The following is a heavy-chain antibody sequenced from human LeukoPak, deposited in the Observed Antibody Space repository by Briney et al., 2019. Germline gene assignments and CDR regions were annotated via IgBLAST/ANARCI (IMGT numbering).Heavy chain of an antibody. CDR2: INHSGST. Sequence: SETLSLTCAVYGGSFSGYYWSWLRQPPGKGLEWIGEINHSGSTKYNPSLKSRVTISVDTSKNQFSLKLSSVTAADTAVYYCARKKVKMGNYYGSGSYYWFDPWGQGTLVTVSS. J-gene: IGHJ5*02. CDR1: GGSFSGYY. CDR3: ARKKVKMGNYYGSGSYYWFDP. V-gene: IGHV4-34*01. D-gene: IGHD3-10*01.